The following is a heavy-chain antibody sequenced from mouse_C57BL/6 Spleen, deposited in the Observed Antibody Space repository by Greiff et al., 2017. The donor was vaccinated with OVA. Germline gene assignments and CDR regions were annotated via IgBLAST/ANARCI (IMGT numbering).Heavy chain of an antibody. Sequence: VQLQQPGAELVRPGSSVKLSCKASGYTFTSYWMHWVKQRPIQGLEWIGNIDPSDSETHYNQKFKDKATLTVDKSSSTAYMQLSSLTSEDSAVYYCARDSSGYVGDYFDYWGQGTTLTVSS. V-gene: IGHV1-52*01. CDR3: ARDSSGYVGDYFDY. CDR1: GYTFTSYW. CDR2: IDPSDSET. D-gene: IGHD3-2*02. J-gene: IGHJ2*01.